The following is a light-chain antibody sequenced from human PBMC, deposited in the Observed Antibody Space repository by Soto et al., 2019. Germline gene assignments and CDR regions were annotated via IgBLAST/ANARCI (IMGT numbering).Light chain of an antibody. CDR1: SSDVGGYNY. J-gene: IGLJ1*01. CDR3: TSYTSSSTLV. CDR2: EVS. Sequence: QSALTQPASVSGSPGQSITISCTGTSSDVGGYNYVSWYQHHPGKAPKLMIYEVSNRPSGVSNRFSGSKSGNTASLTISGLLGEDEADYYCTSYTSSSTLVFGTGTKVTVL. V-gene: IGLV2-14*01.